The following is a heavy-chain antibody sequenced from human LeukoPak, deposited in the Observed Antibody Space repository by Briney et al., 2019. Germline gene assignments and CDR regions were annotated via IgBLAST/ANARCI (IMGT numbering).Heavy chain of an antibody. D-gene: IGHD5-12*01. Sequence: GRSLRLSCAASGFTFSSYAMHWVRQAPGKGLEWVAVISYDGSNKYYADSVKGRFTISRDNSKNTLYLQMNSLRAEDTAVYYCARSTYSGTGGYYYYGMDVWGQGTTVTVSS. CDR1: GFTFSSYA. CDR2: ISYDGSNK. V-gene: IGHV3-30-3*01. CDR3: ARSTYSGTGGYYYYGMDV. J-gene: IGHJ6*02.